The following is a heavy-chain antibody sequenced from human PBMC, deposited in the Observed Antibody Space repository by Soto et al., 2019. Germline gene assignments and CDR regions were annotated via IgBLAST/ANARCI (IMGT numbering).Heavy chain of an antibody. J-gene: IGHJ5*02. CDR1: GGSISSYS. CDR2: IYNSGST. Sequence: SETLSLTXTVSGGSISSYSWSWIRQPPGTGLEWIGYIYNSGSTNYNPSLKSRVTISVDTSKNQFSLKLRSVTAADTAVYYCARVPYHYARGTYRPRWFDPWGQGTLVTVSS. D-gene: IGHD3-16*02. CDR3: ARVPYHYARGTYRPRWFDP. V-gene: IGHV4-59*08.